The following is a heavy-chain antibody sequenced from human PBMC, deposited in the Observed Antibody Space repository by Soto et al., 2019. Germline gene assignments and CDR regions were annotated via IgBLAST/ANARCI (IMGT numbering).Heavy chain of an antibody. D-gene: IGHD4-17*01. CDR1: GFTVSSNY. Sequence: EVQLVESGGGLVQPGGSLRLSCAASGFTVSSNYMSWVRQAPGKGLEWVSVIYSGGSTYYADSVKGRFTISRHNFKNTLYLQMNSLRAEDTAVYYCARDVGYGDYVGYWGQGTLVTVSS. CDR3: ARDVGYGDYVGY. V-gene: IGHV3-53*04. CDR2: IYSGGST. J-gene: IGHJ4*02.